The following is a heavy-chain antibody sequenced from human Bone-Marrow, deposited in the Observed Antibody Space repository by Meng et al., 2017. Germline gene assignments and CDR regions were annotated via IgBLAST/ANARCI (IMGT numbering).Heavy chain of an antibody. D-gene: IGHD3-9*01. V-gene: IGHV3-48*03. J-gene: IGHJ3*02. CDR1: GFTFSSSE. CDR3: TREGILTDYDAFDI. CDR2: ISSSGSTI. Sequence: GESLKISCAASGFTFSSSEMNWVRQAPGKGLEWVSYISSSGSTIYYAASVKGRFTISRDNAKNSLYLQMNSLRAEDTAVYYCTREGILTDYDAFDIWGQGTMVTVSS.